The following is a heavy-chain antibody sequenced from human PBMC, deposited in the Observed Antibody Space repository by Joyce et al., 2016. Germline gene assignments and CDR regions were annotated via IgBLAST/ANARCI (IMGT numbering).Heavy chain of an antibody. CDR2: ISGSGGSI. J-gene: IGHJ5*02. D-gene: IGHD3-16*01. V-gene: IGHV3-23*01. CDR3: ARAHLVFTCWFDP. Sequence: EVQLLESGGGLVQPGGSLRLSCAASGFTFSTYAMSWVRQAPGKGLEWVSSISGSGGSIYYAGSVKGRFPISRDNSKNTLYLQMNSLRAEDTAVYYCARAHLVFTCWFDPWGQGTLVTVSS. CDR1: GFTFSTYA.